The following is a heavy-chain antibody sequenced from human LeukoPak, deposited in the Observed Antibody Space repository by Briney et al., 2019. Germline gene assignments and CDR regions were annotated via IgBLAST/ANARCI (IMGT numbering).Heavy chain of an antibody. D-gene: IGHD6-13*01. CDR1: GGSISSSSYS. J-gene: IGHJ6*02. CDR2: IYYSGNT. CDR3: ARSRIAAAGQDV. Sequence: ASETLSLTCTVSGGSISSSSYSWGWIRQPPGKGLEWIGSIYYSGNTYYNPSLKSRVTISVDTSKNQFSLELNSVTAADTAVYYCARSRIAAAGQDVWGQGTTVTVSS. V-gene: IGHV4-39*01.